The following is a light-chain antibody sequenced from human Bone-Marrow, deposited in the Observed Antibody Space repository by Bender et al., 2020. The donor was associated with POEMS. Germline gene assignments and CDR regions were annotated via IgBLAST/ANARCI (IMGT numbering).Light chain of an antibody. V-gene: IGLV2-14*01. Sequence: QSALTQPASVSGSPGQSITISCTGTNSDVGAYNYVSWYQQHPGKAPQLMIYDVSHRPSGVAYRFSGSKSGNTASLTISGLQPEDEADYYCSSYTSSSTWVFGGGSKLTVL. CDR1: NSDVGAYNY. CDR2: DVS. CDR3: SSYTSSSTWV. J-gene: IGLJ3*02.